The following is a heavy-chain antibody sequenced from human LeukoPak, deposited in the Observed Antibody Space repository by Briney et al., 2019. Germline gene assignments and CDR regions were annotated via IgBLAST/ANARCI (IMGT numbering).Heavy chain of an antibody. Sequence: GGSLRLSCAASGFTFDDYAMHWVRQAPGKGLEWVSLISGDGGSTYYADSVKGRFTISRDNARNSLYLQMNSLAPEDTALYYCARGKRRFDYWGQGTLVSVSS. CDR2: ISGDGGST. V-gene: IGHV3-43*02. CDR1: GFTFDDYA. CDR3: ARGKRRFDY. D-gene: IGHD3-10*01. J-gene: IGHJ4*02.